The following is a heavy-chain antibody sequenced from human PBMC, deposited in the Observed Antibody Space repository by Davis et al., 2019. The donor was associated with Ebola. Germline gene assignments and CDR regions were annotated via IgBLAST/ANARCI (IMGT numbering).Heavy chain of an antibody. CDR1: GFIFSSNS. Sequence: GESLKISCAATGFIFSSNSMNWVRQAPGKGLEWVSSITSDSGRTSYAESVKGRFTISRDNAKNSLYLQMNSLRAEDTAVYYCARAPAGRWQWPGTACDQWGQGTLVTVSS. CDR3: ARAPAGRWQWPGTACDQ. D-gene: IGHD6-19*01. J-gene: IGHJ5*02. CDR2: ITSDSGRT. V-gene: IGHV3-21*01.